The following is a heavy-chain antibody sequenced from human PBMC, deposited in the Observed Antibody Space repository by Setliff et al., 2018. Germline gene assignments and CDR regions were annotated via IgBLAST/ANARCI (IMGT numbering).Heavy chain of an antibody. J-gene: IGHJ4*02. CDR2: VDPKDGQA. V-gene: IGHV1-69-2*01. CDR3: ARSGLGGSPQYFFDS. CDR1: GYRFIVYY. D-gene: IGHD2-15*01. Sequence: ASVKVSCKGSGYRFIVYYIHWVRQTPGKGLEWMGRVDPKDGQAIYAKKFQGRFTITADTSIDTAYMELSSLTSEDTAMYYRARSGLGGSPQYFFDSWGQGTLVTVSS.